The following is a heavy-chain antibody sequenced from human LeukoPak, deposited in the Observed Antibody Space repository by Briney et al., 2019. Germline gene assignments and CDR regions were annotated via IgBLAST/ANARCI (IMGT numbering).Heavy chain of an antibody. Sequence: GGSLRLSCAASGFTFSSYWMHWVRQAPGKGLVWVSRVNSDGSSTTYADSVKGRFTISRDNAKNTLYLQMNSLRAEDTAVYYCARGWTQYSSGWYGLDYWGQGTLVTVSS. D-gene: IGHD6-19*01. V-gene: IGHV3-74*01. CDR3: ARGWTQYSSGWYGLDY. J-gene: IGHJ4*02. CDR2: VNSDGSST. CDR1: GFTFSSYW.